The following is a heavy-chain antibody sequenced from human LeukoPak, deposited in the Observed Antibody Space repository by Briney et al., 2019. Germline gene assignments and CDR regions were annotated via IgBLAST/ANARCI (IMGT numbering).Heavy chain of an antibody. Sequence: PSETLSLTCAVSGASISDYYWSWIRQPPGRELEWVGHVSYSGIPNYSPSLKSRATIFVHTSKNNFSLVLSSVTAADTAVYYCARHASGSYYRFDYWGPGRMVAVSS. CDR1: GASISDYY. V-gene: IGHV4-59*08. CDR3: ARHASGSYYRFDY. J-gene: IGHJ4*02. D-gene: IGHD3-10*01. CDR2: VSYSGIP.